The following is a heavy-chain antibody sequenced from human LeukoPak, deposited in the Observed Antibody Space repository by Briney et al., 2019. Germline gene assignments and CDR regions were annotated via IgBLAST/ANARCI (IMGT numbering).Heavy chain of an antibody. CDR3: ARVQAYGGKGYFDY. CDR1: GGSISSSSYY. V-gene: IGHV4-39*07. Sequence: SETLSLTCTVSGGSISSSSYYWGWIRQPPGKGLEWIGSIYYSGSTYYNPSLKSRVTISVDTSKNQFSLKLSSVTAADTAVYYCARVQAYGGKGYFDYWGQGTLVTVSS. J-gene: IGHJ4*02. CDR2: IYYSGST. D-gene: IGHD4-23*01.